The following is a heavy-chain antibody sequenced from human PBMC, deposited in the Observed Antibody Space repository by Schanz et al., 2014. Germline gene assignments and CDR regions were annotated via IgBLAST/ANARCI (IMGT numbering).Heavy chain of an antibody. CDR1: GFTFSQYG. J-gene: IGHJ4*02. CDR2: ISYDGTNE. D-gene: IGHD5-18*01. Sequence: QVQLVESGGSVVQPGRSLRLSCAASGFTFSQYGMHWVRQAPGKGLEWVAVISYDGTNEYYAESVKGRFTISRDNAKNTFYLHMNSLRNEDTAVYFCAKDRGDGYSNGIFQYWGLGTLVTVSS. CDR3: AKDRGDGYSNGIFQY. V-gene: IGHV3-30*18.